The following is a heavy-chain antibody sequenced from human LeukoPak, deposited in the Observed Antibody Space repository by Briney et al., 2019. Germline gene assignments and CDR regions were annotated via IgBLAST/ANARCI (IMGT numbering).Heavy chain of an antibody. V-gene: IGHV4-34*01. CDR2: INHSGST. D-gene: IGHD2-15*01. CDR3: ARVRRGYCSGGSCYGYYYYMDV. CDR1: GGSFSGYY. J-gene: IGHJ6*03. Sequence: SETLSLTCSVYGGSFSGYYWGWIRQPPGKGLEWIGAINHSGSTNYNPSLKSRVTISVDTSKNQFSLKLSSVTAADTAVYYCARVRRGYCSGGSCYGYYYYMDVWGKGTTVTVSS.